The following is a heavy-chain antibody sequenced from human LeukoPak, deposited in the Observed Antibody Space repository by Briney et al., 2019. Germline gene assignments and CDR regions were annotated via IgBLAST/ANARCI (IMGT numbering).Heavy chain of an antibody. J-gene: IGHJ4*02. Sequence: ASVKVSCKASGHMFPSYGITWVRQAPGQGLEWMGWISAYNVHTNYAQKLQGRVTMTRDTSTSTVYMELSSLRSEDTAVYYCARGAGYSSGCDYWGQGTLVTVSS. V-gene: IGHV1-18*01. CDR1: GHMFPSYG. CDR2: ISAYNVHT. D-gene: IGHD6-19*01. CDR3: ARGAGYSSGCDY.